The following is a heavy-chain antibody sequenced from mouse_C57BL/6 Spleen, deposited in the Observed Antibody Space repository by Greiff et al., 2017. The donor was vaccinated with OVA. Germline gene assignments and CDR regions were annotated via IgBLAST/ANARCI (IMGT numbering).Heavy chain of an antibody. J-gene: IGHJ3*01. Sequence: QVQLQQPGAELVKPGASVTLSCKASGYTFTSYWMHWVKQRPGQGLEWIGMIHPNSGSTNYNEKFKSKATLTVDKSSSTAYMQLSSLTSEDSAVYYCARWDTTGAYWGQGTLVTVSA. CDR3: ARWDTTGAY. CDR2: IHPNSGST. D-gene: IGHD1-1*01. CDR1: GYTFTSYW. V-gene: IGHV1-64*01.